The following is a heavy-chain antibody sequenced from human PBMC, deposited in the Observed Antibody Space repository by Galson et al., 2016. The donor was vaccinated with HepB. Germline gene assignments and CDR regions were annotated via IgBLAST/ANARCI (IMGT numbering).Heavy chain of an antibody. D-gene: IGHD1-14*01. CDR1: GDSINSGRYF. CDR3: ARDSITATDSGAFDL. J-gene: IGHJ3*01. CDR2: IYYSGSI. Sequence: TVSGDSINSGRYFWTWIRQNPGKGLEWIGYIYYSGSIYYNPSLTSRVTMSLDTSKNQFSLNMRSVTAADTAVYYCARDSITATDSGAFDLWGQGTLVTVSS. V-gene: IGHV4-31*03.